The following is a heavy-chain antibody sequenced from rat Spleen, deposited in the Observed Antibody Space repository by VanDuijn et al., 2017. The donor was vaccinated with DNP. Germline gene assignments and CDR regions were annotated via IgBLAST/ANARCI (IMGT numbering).Heavy chain of an antibody. D-gene: IGHD1-11*01. J-gene: IGHJ1*01. CDR2: IIYDGSRT. V-gene: IGHV5S10*01. CDR1: GFTFSDYN. Sequence: EVQLVESGGGLVQPGRSLKLSCAASGFTFSDYNMAWVRQAPKKGLEWVATIIYDGSRTYYRDSVKGRFTISRDNAKSTLYLQMDSLRSEDTATYYCATDYGSLGWYFDFWGPGTMVTVSS. CDR3: ATDYGSLGWYFDF.